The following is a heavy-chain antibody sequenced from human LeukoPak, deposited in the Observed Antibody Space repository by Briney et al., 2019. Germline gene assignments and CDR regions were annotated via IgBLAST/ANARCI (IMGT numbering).Heavy chain of an antibody. CDR1: NGSISSYY. Sequence: KPSETLSLTCTVSNGSISSYYWSWIRQPPGKGLEWIGYIYDSGSTYYNPSLKSRVTISVDTSKNQFSLKLSSVTAADTAVYYCARTTEGGYTYDYFYYYYMDVWGKGTTVTISS. D-gene: IGHD5-18*01. V-gene: IGHV4-59*01. J-gene: IGHJ6*03. CDR3: ARTTEGGYTYDYFYYYYMDV. CDR2: IYDSGST.